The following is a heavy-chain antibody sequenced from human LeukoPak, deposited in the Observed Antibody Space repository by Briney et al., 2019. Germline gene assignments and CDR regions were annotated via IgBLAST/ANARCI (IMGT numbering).Heavy chain of an antibody. D-gene: IGHD3-22*01. V-gene: IGHV4-59*01. CDR2: IYNRGST. Sequence: SETLSLTCTVSGGSISTYYWNFTRQPPGKGLEWIGYIYNRGSTNYNPSLKSRVTISIDASKNKFSLKLSSVTAADTAVYYCARERGYDSSGYYFYYFDYWGQGTLVTVSS. CDR3: ARERGYDSSGYYFYYFDY. J-gene: IGHJ4*02. CDR1: GGSISTYY.